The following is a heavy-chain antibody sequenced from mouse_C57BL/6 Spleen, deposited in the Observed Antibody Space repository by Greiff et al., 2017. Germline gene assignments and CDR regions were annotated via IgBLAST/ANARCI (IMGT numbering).Heavy chain of an antibody. J-gene: IGHJ3*01. CDR3: TGLRSWFAY. Sequence: EVKVEESGGGLVQPGGSMKLSCVASGFTFSNYWMNWVRQSPEKGLEWVAQIRLKSDNYATHYAESVKGRFTISRDDSKSSVYLQMNNLRAEDTGIYYCTGLRSWFAYWGQGTLVTVSA. V-gene: IGHV6-3*01. CDR2: IRLKSDNYAT. D-gene: IGHD1-1*01. CDR1: GFTFSNYW.